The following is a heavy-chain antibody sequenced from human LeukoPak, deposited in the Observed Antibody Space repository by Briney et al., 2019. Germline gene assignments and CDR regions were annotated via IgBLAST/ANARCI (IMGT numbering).Heavy chain of an antibody. CDR3: ARGRVSSSTWYSTYYYYFYMDV. D-gene: IGHD1-1*01. CDR1: GGSISSYY. V-gene: IGHV4-59*01. CDR2: VDHTGST. J-gene: IGHJ6*03. Sequence: SETLSLTCTVSGGSISSYYWSWIRQPPGKGLEWIGCVDHTGSTNFNPSLNGRVSISRDTTKNLFSLRLRSVTAADTAVYFCARGRVSSSTWYSTYYYYFYMDVWGKGTTVTVSS.